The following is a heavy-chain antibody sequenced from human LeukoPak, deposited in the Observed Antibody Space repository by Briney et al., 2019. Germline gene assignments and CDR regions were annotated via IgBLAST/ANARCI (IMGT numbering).Heavy chain of an antibody. V-gene: IGHV5-51*03. Sequence: KPGESLKISCKGSGYSFTSYWIGWVRQMPGKGLGWMGIIYPGDSDTRYSPSFQGQVTISADKSISTAYLQWSSLKASDTAMYYCARRGQLDSNWFDPWGQGTLVTVSS. CDR2: IYPGDSDT. D-gene: IGHD6-6*01. CDR1: GYSFTSYW. J-gene: IGHJ5*02. CDR3: ARRGQLDSNWFDP.